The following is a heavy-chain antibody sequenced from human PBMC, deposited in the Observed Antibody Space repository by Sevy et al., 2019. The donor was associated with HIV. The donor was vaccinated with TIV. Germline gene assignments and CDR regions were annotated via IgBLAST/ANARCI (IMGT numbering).Heavy chain of an antibody. Sequence: GGSLRLSCAASGFNFSIYGMHWVRQAPGKGLEWVALIWYDGSNKYYADSVKGRFTISRDNSKNTLFLQMNSLRAEETAVYYWARGRDYGNFDYWGQGTLVTVSS. J-gene: IGHJ4*02. V-gene: IGHV3-33*01. CDR2: IWYDGSNK. D-gene: IGHD4-17*01. CDR3: ARGRDYGNFDY. CDR1: GFNFSIYG.